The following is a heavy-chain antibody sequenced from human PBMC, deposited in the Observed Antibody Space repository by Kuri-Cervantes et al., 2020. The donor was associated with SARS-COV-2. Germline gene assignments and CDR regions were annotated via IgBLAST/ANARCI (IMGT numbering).Heavy chain of an antibody. V-gene: IGHV3-7*01. Sequence: GGSLRLSCAASGFTFSSYWMSWVRQAPGKGLEWVANIKQDGSEKYYADSVKGRFTISRDNAKNSLYLQMNSLRAEDTAVYYCARASFFRAVAGNFDYWGQGTLVTVSS. CDR2: IKQDGSEK. CDR3: ARASFFRAVAGNFDY. CDR1: GFTFSSYW. D-gene: IGHD6-19*01. J-gene: IGHJ4*02.